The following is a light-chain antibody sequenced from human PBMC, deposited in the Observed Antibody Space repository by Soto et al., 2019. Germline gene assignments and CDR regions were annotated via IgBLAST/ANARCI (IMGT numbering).Light chain of an antibody. CDR1: QTVSSN. CDR2: GAS. V-gene: IGKV3-15*01. Sequence: EILMTQSPTTLSVSPGERATLSCRASQTVSSNLAWYQQKAGQAPRLLIYGASTRATSIPARFSGSGSGTDFTLTISILQSEDFAVYYCQQYSNWPSITFGQGTRLEIK. J-gene: IGKJ5*01. CDR3: QQYSNWPSIT.